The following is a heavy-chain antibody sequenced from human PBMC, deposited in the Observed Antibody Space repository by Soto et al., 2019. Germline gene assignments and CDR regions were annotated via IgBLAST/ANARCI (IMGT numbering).Heavy chain of an antibody. J-gene: IGHJ6*02. Sequence: QLRLQESGPGLVKPSETLSLTCTVSGGSISSSSYYWGWIRQPPGKGLEWIGSFYYSGSTFYNPSLKSRVTIAVDTSKHQFALKLSSVTAADTAVYYCARQGGDCSGGTCYSGYYYYGMDVWVQGTTVTVSS. CDR1: GGSISSSSYY. CDR2: FYYSGST. CDR3: ARQGGDCSGGTCYSGYYYYGMDV. D-gene: IGHD2-15*01. V-gene: IGHV4-39*01.